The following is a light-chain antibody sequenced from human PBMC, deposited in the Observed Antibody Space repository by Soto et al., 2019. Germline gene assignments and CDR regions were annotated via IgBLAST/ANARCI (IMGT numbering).Light chain of an antibody. CDR3: QHYGSSPWP. CDR1: QSVSSSY. Sequence: EIVLTQSPGTLSLSPGERATLSCRASQSVSSSYLAWYQQKPGQAPRLLIYDASSRATGIPDRFSGSGSGTDFTLTISRLEPEDFAVYYCQHYGSSPWPFGQGTKVDIK. V-gene: IGKV3-20*01. CDR2: DAS. J-gene: IGKJ1*01.